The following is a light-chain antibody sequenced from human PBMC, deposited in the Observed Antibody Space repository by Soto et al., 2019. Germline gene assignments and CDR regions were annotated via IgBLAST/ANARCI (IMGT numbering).Light chain of an antibody. CDR2: NVR. V-gene: IGLV2-14*01. CDR1: SSDVGGYDY. Sequence: QSVLTQPASVSGSPGQSITISCTGTSSDVGGYDYVSWYQQHPGKAPKLMIYNVRNRPSGVSNRFSGSKAGNTASLTIPESQAEDEAAYYCSSYTSSSTVVFGGGTKLTVL. CDR3: SSYTSSSTVV. J-gene: IGLJ2*01.